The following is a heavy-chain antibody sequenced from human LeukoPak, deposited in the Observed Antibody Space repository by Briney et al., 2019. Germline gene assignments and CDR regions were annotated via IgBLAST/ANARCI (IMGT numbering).Heavy chain of an antibody. Sequence: ASVKVSCKASGYTFTDYGFSWVRQAPGQGLEWMGWISTYSGYTNYAQKFQGRVTMTTDTSTSTAYLELRSLRSDDTAVYYCARDPYRSNFRGAGLFDYWGQGTLVTVSS. D-gene: IGHD6-13*01. CDR1: GYTFTDYG. CDR2: ISTYSGYT. CDR3: ARDPYRSNFRGAGLFDY. V-gene: IGHV1-18*01. J-gene: IGHJ4*02.